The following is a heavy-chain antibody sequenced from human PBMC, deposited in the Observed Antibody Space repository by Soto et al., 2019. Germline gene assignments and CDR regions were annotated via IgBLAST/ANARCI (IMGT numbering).Heavy chain of an antibody. Sequence: GGSLRLSCAASGFTFSNSGMHWVRQAPGKGLEWVAVISYDGSNKYYADSVKGRFTISRDNSENTLYLQMNSLRAEDTGLYYCAKEFHTWNYFDYWGQGTLVTVSS. V-gene: IGHV3-30*18. CDR2: ISYDGSNK. CDR3: AKEFHTWNYFDY. J-gene: IGHJ4*02. CDR1: GFTFSNSG. D-gene: IGHD1-20*01.